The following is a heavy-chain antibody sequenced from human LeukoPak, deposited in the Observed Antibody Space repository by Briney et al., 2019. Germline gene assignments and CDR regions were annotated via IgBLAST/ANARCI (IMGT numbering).Heavy chain of an antibody. CDR1: GLTVSSSY. D-gene: IGHD2/OR15-2a*01. J-gene: IGHJ3*02. Sequence: GGSLRLSCAASGLTVSSSYMRWVRQAPEKGLEWVSIIYIDGSTYYADSMKGRFTISRDNSKNTLYLQVNSLRAEDTAMYYCARNILFAFDIWGQGTTVTVSS. CDR2: IYIDGST. CDR3: ARNILFAFDI. V-gene: IGHV3-53*01.